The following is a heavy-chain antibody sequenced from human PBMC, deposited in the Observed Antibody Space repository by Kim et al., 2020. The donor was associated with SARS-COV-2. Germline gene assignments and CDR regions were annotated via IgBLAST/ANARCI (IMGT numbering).Heavy chain of an antibody. J-gene: IGHJ4*02. D-gene: IGHD4-17*01. CDR3: ARTPKGVHYGDYIFFDY. Sequence: VEGRFTISRHNSKNTLYLQMNSLRAEDTAVYYCARTPKGVHYGDYIFFDYWGQGTLVTVSS. V-gene: IGHV3-53*04.